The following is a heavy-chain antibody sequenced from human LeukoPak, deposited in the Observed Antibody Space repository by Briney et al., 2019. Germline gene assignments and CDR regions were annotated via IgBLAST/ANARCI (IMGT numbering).Heavy chain of an antibody. V-gene: IGHV3-33*08. Sequence: PGGSLRLSCAASGFTSSSYAMHWVRQAPGKGLEWVAVIWYDGSNKNYADSVKGRFTISRDYSKNTLYLQMNSLRAEDTAVYYCATGTPRRFFYWGQGTLVTVSS. J-gene: IGHJ4*02. D-gene: IGHD3-10*01. CDR2: IWYDGSNK. CDR3: ATGTPRRFFY. CDR1: GFTSSSYA.